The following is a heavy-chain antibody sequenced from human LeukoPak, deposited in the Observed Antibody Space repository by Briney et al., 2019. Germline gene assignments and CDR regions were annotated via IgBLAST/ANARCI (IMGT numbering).Heavy chain of an antibody. CDR1: GGSISSYY. J-gene: IGHJ5*02. CDR3: AGSPRSGYFVSAWFDP. CDR2: IYYSGST. V-gene: IGHV4-59*01. Sequence: PSETLSLTCTVSGGSISSYYWSWIRQPPGKGLEWIGYIYYSGSTNYNPSLKSRVTISVDTSKNQFSLKLSSVTAADTAVYYCAGSPRSGYFVSAWFDPWGQGTLVTVSS. D-gene: IGHD3-3*01.